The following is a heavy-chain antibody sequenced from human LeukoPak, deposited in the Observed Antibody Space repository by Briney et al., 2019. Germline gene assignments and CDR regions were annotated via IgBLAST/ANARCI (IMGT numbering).Heavy chain of an antibody. J-gene: IGHJ5*02. CDR1: GFSLRTYW. V-gene: IGHV3-74*01. CDR3: ARDVMVRNWFDP. D-gene: IGHD3-10*01. Sequence: GGSLRLSCAASGFSLRTYWMHWVRQVPGKGLEWLSRINSDGSSTTYADSVKGRFTISRDNAKNTLYLQLNSLRAEDTAVYYCARDVMVRNWFDPWGQGTLVTVSS. CDR2: INSDGSST.